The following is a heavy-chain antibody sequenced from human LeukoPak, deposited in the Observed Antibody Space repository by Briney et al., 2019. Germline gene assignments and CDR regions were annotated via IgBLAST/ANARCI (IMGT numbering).Heavy chain of an antibody. D-gene: IGHD5-24*01. J-gene: IGHJ6*02. CDR1: GYSFTSDD. CDR3: ARGFGDGYNSSPHHYGMDV. V-gene: IGHV1-8*01. CDR2: MNAKSGNT. Sequence: SVNVSCKVSGYSFTSDDMNWVRQATGQGLEWVGWMNAKSGNTGYAPKFQRRVDMTRNTSISTAYMELSSLRSEDTAVYYSARGFGDGYNSSPHHYGMDVWGQGTTVTVSS.